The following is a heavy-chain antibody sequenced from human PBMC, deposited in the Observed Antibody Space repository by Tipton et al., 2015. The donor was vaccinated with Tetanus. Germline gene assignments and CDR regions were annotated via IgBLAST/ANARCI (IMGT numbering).Heavy chain of an antibody. J-gene: IGHJ4*02. D-gene: IGHD2-15*01. V-gene: IGHV3-33*01. CDR3: AREADCSGGSCFSGDFDN. CDR1: GGSFSGHH. CDR2: SWYDGTDK. Sequence: GLVKPSETLSLTCAVYGGSFSGHHWNWIRQPPGKGLEWVAVSWYDGTDKYYADSVKGRFTISRDNSKNTLYLQMNSLRAEDTAVYYCAREADCSGGSCFSGDFDNWGQGTQVTVSS.